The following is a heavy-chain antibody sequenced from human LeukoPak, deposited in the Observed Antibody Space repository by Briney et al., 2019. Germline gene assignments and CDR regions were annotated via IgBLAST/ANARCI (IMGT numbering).Heavy chain of an antibody. J-gene: IGHJ3*01. V-gene: IGHV4-59*01. CDR3: ARGLEGQWLEN. CDR2: IYYSGSA. CDR1: GGSISSYY. D-gene: IGHD6-19*01. Sequence: SETLSLTCTVSGGSISSYYWSWIRQPPGKGLEWIGYIYYSGSANYNPSLKSRVTIPVDTSKNQFSLKLSSVTAADTAVYYCARGLEGQWLENWGQGTMVTVSS.